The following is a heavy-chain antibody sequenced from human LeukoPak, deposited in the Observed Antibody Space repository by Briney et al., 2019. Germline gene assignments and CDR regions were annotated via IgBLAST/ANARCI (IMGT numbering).Heavy chain of an antibody. Sequence: PGGSLTHSCAASGFTFSDYYMSWIRQAPGKGLEWVSYISRSSSYTNYADSVKGRFTISRDNAKNSLYLQMNSLRAEDTAVYYCARDPYYYGSGGGTFNFDYWGQGTLVTVSS. V-gene: IGHV3-11*05. CDR1: GFTFSDYY. CDR2: ISRSSSYT. CDR3: ARDPYYYGSGGGTFNFDY. D-gene: IGHD3-10*01. J-gene: IGHJ4*02.